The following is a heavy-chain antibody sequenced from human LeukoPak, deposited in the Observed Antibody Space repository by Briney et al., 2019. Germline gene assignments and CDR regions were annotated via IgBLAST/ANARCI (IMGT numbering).Heavy chain of an antibody. CDR2: ISGSGVST. Sequence: GGSLRLSCAASGFTFSSYAMSWVRQAPGKGLEWISTISGSGVSTSYADSVKGRFTISRDNSKNTLYLQMNSLRAEDTAVYYCAGLRHGYYFDYWGQGTLVTVSS. J-gene: IGHJ4*02. V-gene: IGHV3-23*01. CDR1: GFTFSSYA. CDR3: AGLRHGYYFDY. D-gene: IGHD4-17*01.